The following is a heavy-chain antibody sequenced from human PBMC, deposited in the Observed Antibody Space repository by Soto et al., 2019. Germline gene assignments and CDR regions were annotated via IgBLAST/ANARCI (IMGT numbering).Heavy chain of an antibody. CDR3: AKLRYFDWSSYNWFEY. V-gene: IGHV3-23*01. D-gene: IGHD3-9*01. J-gene: IGHJ5*01. Sequence: GGSLRLSCVASGFTFTNHAMTWVRQAPGKGLEWVSGISGSGATTSYADSVKGRFTVSRDNSKNTLYLQMNSLRVEDTAVYYCAKLRYFDWSSYNWFEYWGQGTPVTVSS. CDR1: GFTFTNHA. CDR2: ISGSGATT.